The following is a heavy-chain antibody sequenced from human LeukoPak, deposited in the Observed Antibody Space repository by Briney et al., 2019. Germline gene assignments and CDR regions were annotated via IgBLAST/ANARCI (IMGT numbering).Heavy chain of an antibody. V-gene: IGHV4-34*01. CDR1: GGSFSGYY. D-gene: IGHD3-10*01. CDR3: AATTMYFDY. CDR2: INHSGST. Sequence: PSETLSLTCAVYGGSFSGYYWSWIRQPPGKGLEWIGEINHSGSTNYNPSLKSRVTISVDASKNQFSLKLSSVTAADTAVYYCAATTMYFDYWGQGTLVTGSS. J-gene: IGHJ4*02.